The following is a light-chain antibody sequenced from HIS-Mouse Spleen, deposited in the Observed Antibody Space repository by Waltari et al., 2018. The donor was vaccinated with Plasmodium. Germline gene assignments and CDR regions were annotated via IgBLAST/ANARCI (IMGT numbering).Light chain of an antibody. CDR3: QQYNNWSFT. J-gene: IGKJ3*01. CDR1: QSGSSN. V-gene: IGKV3-15*01. CDR2: GAS. Sequence: EIVMTQSPATLSVSPGERATLSCRASQSGSSNLAWYQQKPGQAPRLLIYGASTRATGIPARFSVSGSGTEFTLTISSLQSEDFAVYYCQQYNNWSFTFGPGTKVDIK.